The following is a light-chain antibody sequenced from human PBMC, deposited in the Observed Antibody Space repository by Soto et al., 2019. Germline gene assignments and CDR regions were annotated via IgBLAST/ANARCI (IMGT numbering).Light chain of an antibody. CDR3: QQYNNLRQT. CDR2: GAS. V-gene: IGKV3-15*01. J-gene: IGKJ1*01. CDR1: QRVSSN. Sequence: IVMTQSPATLSVSPGERATLSCRASQRVSSNVAWYQQKPGQAPRLLLYGASARATGVPARFSGSGSGTQFTLTISSLQAEDFAVYYCQQYNNLRQTFGQGTKVDIK.